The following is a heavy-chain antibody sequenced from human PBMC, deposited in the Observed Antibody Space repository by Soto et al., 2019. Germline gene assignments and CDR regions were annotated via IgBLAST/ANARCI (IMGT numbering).Heavy chain of an antibody. V-gene: IGHV3-30*18. Sequence: QVQLVESGGGVVQPGRSLRLSCAASGFTFSSYGMHWVRQAPGKGLEWVAVISYDGSNKYYTDSVKGRFTISRDNSKNKLYLQRNSLRAEDTAEYYFAKDWGIAARPYNYYSMDVWGQGTKVTVYS. CDR1: GFTFSSYG. J-gene: IGHJ6*02. D-gene: IGHD6-6*01. CDR2: ISYDGSNK. CDR3: AKDWGIAARPYNYYSMDV.